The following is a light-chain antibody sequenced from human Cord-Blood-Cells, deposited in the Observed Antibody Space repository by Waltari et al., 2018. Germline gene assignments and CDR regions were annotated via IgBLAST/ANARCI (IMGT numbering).Light chain of an antibody. CDR3: QSADSSGTYVV. J-gene: IGLJ2*01. Sequence: SHELTQPPSVSVSPGQTARNTCPGEAFPKQYAFWYQQKPGQAPVLVIYKDSERPSGIPERFSGSSSGTTVTLTISGVQAEDEADYYCQSADSSGTYVVFGGGTKLTVL. CDR1: AFPKQY. CDR2: KDS. V-gene: IGLV3-25*02.